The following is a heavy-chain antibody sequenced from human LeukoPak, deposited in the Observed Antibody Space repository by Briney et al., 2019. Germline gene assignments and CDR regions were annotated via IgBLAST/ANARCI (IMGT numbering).Heavy chain of an antibody. Sequence: PGGSLRLSCAASGFTVSSNYMSWVRQAPGKGLEWVSVIYSGGSTYYADSVKGRFTISRDNSKNTLYLQMNSLRAEDTAVYYCARDQGYDSSGYYPNYYGMDAWGQGTTVTVSS. V-gene: IGHV3-66*01. J-gene: IGHJ6*02. CDR2: IYSGGST. CDR3: ARDQGYDSSGYYPNYYGMDA. CDR1: GFTVSSNY. D-gene: IGHD3-22*01.